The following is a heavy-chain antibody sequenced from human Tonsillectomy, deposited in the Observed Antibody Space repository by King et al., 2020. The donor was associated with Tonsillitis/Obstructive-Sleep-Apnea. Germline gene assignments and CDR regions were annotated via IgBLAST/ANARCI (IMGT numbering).Heavy chain of an antibody. J-gene: IGHJ3*02. CDR2: INSDGSST. CDR1: GFTFSSHW. Sequence: VQLVESGGGLVQPGGSLRLSCAASGFTFSSHWMHWVRQAPGKWLVWVSLINSDGSSTIYADSVKGRFTISRDNAENTLYLQMDSLRAEDTAVYYCARAVMGAFDIWGQGTMVTVSS. D-gene: IGHD2-21*01. CDR3: ARAVMGAFDI. V-gene: IGHV3-74*01.